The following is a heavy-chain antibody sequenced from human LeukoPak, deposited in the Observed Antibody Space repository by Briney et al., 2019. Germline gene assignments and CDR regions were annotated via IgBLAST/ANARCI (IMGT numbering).Heavy chain of an antibody. CDR2: IYHSGST. D-gene: IGHD3-10*01. CDR3: ARVGRYGSGSSNFDY. V-gene: IGHV4-4*02. CDR1: GGSISSSNW. J-gene: IGHJ4*02. Sequence: PSETLSLTCAVSGGSISSSNWWSWVRQPPGKGLEWIGEIYHSGSTNYNPSLKSRVTISVDKSKNQFSLKLSSVTAADTAVYYCARVGRYGSGSSNFDYWGQGTLVTVSS.